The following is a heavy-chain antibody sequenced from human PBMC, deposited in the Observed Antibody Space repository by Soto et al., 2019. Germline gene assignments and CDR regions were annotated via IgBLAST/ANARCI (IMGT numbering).Heavy chain of an antibody. CDR1: GFAFSSSA. CDR2: VSANGQGI. Sequence: GGSLRLSCSASGFAFSSSAISWVRQAPGKGLEWVSAVSANGQGIYYADSVRGRFTISRDNSKNTVFLHMDSLSAEDTAVYYCAKDRHYPRDYFHYWGQGTLVTVSS. J-gene: IGHJ4*02. CDR3: AKDRHYPRDYFHY. D-gene: IGHD3-10*01. V-gene: IGHV3-23*01.